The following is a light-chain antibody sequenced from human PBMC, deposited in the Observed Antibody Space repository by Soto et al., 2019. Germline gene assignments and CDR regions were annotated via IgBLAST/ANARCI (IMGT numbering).Light chain of an antibody. Sequence: QSVLTQSPSASGSPGQSVTISCTGTSSDIGGYNSVSWYQQPPGKAPKVMIYDVTKRPSGVPDRFSGSKSGNTASLTVSALQAEDEADYYCSSYTSTSPYVFGTGTKVTVL. CDR3: SSYTSTSPYV. CDR2: DVT. J-gene: IGLJ1*01. CDR1: SSDIGGYNS. V-gene: IGLV2-8*01.